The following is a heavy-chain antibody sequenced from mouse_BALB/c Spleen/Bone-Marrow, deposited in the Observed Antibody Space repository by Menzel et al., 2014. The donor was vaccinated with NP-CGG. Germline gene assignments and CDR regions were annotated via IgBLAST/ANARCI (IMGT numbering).Heavy chain of an antibody. CDR3: ASYYYGSSRFAY. V-gene: IGHV14-3*02. J-gene: IGHJ3*01. D-gene: IGHD1-1*01. Sequence: VQLQQSGAELVKPGASVKLSCTASGFNIKDTYMHWVKQRPEQGLEWIGRIDPANGNTEYDPKFQGKATITADTSSNTAYLQLSSLTSEDTAVYYCASYYYGSSRFAYWGQGTLVTVSA. CDR1: GFNIKDTY. CDR2: IDPANGNT.